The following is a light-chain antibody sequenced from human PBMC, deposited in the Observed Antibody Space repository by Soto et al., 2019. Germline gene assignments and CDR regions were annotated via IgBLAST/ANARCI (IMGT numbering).Light chain of an antibody. Sequence: EIGLTQSPGTLSLAPGERATLSCRASQSVSSSYFAWYQQKPGQAPSLLIYRASSRATGIPDRFSGSGSGTDVTLTISRLEPEDFAVDYGQQYGSSPETFGQGTKLEIK. J-gene: IGKJ2*01. CDR2: RAS. CDR3: QQYGSSPET. V-gene: IGKV3-20*01. CDR1: QSVSSSY.